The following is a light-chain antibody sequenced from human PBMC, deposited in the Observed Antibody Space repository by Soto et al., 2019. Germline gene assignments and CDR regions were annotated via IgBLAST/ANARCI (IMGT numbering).Light chain of an antibody. Sequence: QSALTQPASVSGSPGQSITISCTGTSSDVGGYNYVSWYQQHPGKAPKLMIYAVSNRPSGVSNRFSGSKSGNTASLTISGLQAEDEADYYCGSYTSSSTLVFGTGTKVTVL. V-gene: IGLV2-14*01. J-gene: IGLJ1*01. CDR1: SSDVGGYNY. CDR3: GSYTSSSTLV. CDR2: AVS.